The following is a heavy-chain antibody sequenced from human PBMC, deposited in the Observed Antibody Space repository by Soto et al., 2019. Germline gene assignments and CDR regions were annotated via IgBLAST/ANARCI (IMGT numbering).Heavy chain of an antibody. D-gene: IGHD3-22*01. CDR1: GYTFTSYA. CDR3: ARDPLPSYYDSSGPFDP. V-gene: IGHV1-3*01. Sequence: ASVKVSCKASGYTFTSYAMHWVRQAPGQRLEWMGWINAGNGNTKYSQKIQGRVTITRDTSASTANMELSSLRSEDTAVYYCARDPLPSYYDSSGPFDPWGQGTLVTVSS. CDR2: INAGNGNT. J-gene: IGHJ5*02.